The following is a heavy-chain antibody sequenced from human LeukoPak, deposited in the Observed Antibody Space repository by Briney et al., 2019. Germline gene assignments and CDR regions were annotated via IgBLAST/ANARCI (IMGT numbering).Heavy chain of an antibody. CDR2: IKQDGSEK. V-gene: IGHV3-7*01. Sequence: PGGSLRLSCAASGFTFSSYWMSWVRQAPGKGLECVANIKQDGSEKYYVDSVKGRFTISRDNAKNSLYLQMNSLRAEDTAVYYCARENTGLSDYYFGMDVWGQGTTVTVSS. J-gene: IGHJ6*02. CDR1: GFTFSSYW. D-gene: IGHD2-8*02. CDR3: ARENTGLSDYYFGMDV.